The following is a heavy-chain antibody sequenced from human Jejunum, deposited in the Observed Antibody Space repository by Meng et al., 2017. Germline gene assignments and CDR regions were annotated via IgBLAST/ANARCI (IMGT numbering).Heavy chain of an antibody. CDR3: VREQGWASDFYDMDV. CDR2: IKEDGSDI. V-gene: IGHV3-7*01. J-gene: IGHJ6*01. D-gene: IGHD2/OR15-2a*01. Sequence: GESLKISCAASGFTFSHYFMTWVRQAPGKGLEWVATIKEDGSDIYYVDSVKGRFTMSRDNDRDSLYLQMNSLRDEDTAVYHCVREQGWASDFYDMDVWGQGTTVTISS. CDR1: GFTFSHYF.